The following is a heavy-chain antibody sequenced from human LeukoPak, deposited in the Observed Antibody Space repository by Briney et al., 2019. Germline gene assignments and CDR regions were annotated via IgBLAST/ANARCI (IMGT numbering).Heavy chain of an antibody. Sequence: GGSLRLSCAASGFTFDDYAMHWVRQAPGKGLEWVSLISWDGGSTYYADSVKGRFTISRDNSKNSLYLQMNSLRAEDTALYYCAKDGSWYRGVLNYYMDVWGKGTTVTISS. CDR2: ISWDGGST. CDR3: AKDGSWYRGVLNYYMDV. J-gene: IGHJ6*03. CDR1: GFTFDDYA. V-gene: IGHV3-43D*03. D-gene: IGHD6-13*01.